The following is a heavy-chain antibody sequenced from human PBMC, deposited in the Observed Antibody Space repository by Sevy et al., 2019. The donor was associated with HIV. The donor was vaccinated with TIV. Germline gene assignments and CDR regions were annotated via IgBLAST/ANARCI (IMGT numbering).Heavy chain of an antibody. Sequence: GGSLRLSCAASGFTFIGYGMHWVRQAPGKGLEWVAVIWNDESNKYYADSVKVRFTISRDISENTLSLQMKSLRVEDTAVYYCAREKEYAGIDFWGQGTLVTVSS. CDR3: AREKEYAGIDF. CDR2: IWNDESNK. CDR1: GFTFIGYG. J-gene: IGHJ4*02. V-gene: IGHV3-33*01. D-gene: IGHD2-2*01.